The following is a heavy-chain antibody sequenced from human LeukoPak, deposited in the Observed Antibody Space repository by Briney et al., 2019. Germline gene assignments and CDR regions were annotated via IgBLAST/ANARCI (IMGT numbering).Heavy chain of an antibody. J-gene: IGHJ6*02. CDR1: GYTLTDYF. CDR2: INPNSSVT. D-gene: IGHD6-13*01. V-gene: IGHV1-2*02. CDR3: ARGSERSSNWFYYYYLMDV. Sequence: PGASVKVSCKASGYTLTDYFIHWVRQAPGQGLEWMGWINPNSSVTNSAQKFQGRVTMTRDTPISTGYMELSRLRSDDTAVYYCARGSERSSNWFYYYYLMDVWGQGTTVTVSS.